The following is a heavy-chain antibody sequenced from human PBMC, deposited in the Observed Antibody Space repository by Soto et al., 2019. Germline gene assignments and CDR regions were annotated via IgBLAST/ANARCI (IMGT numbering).Heavy chain of an antibody. CDR1: GGSISTTNW. V-gene: IGHV4-4*02. J-gene: IGHJ5*02. D-gene: IGHD3-22*01. Sequence: VQLQESGPGLVKPSGTLSLTCTVSGGSISTTNWWSWVRQSPGKGLEWIGEILHIGSTNYNPSLKSRVTISIDKSKNQFSLRLSSVTAADTDVYYCASGFDSDGLYNGGHPWGQGTLVSVSS. CDR3: ASGFDSDGLYNGGHP. CDR2: ILHIGST.